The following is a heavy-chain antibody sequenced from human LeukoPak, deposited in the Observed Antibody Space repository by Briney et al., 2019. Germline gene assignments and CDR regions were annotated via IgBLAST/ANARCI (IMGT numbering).Heavy chain of an antibody. CDR1: GFTFNTYG. D-gene: IGHD4-17*01. V-gene: IGHV3-30*18. CDR2: ISYDASNK. CDR3: AKDQGGYGDSYFDF. Sequence: TGGSLRLSCAASGFTFNTYGMHWVRQAPGKGLEWVAFISYDASNKYYADAVRGRFTISRDNSKNTLYLQMNNLRAEDTAMFYCAKDQGGYGDSYFDFWGQGTLVSVSS. J-gene: IGHJ4*02.